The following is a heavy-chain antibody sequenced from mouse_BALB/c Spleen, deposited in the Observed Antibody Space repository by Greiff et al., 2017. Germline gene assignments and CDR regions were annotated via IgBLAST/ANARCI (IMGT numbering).Heavy chain of an antibody. Sequence: EGQGVESGGGLVQPGGSLRLSCATSGFTFTDYYMSWVRQPPGKALEWLGFIRNKANGYTTEYSASVKGRFTISRDNSQSILYLQMNTLRAEDSATYYCARDDRSAWFAYWGQGTLVTVSA. J-gene: IGHJ3*01. CDR2: IRNKANGYTT. CDR3: ARDDRSAWFAY. CDR1: GFTFTDYY. V-gene: IGHV7-3*02.